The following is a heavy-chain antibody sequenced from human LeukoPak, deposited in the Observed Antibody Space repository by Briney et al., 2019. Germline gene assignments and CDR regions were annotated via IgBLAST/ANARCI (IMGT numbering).Heavy chain of an antibody. CDR3: ARGGLTGTTREGDAFDI. J-gene: IGHJ3*02. D-gene: IGHD1-7*01. CDR2: IIPIFGIA. V-gene: IGHV1-69*04. Sequence: ASVKVSCKASGYTFTSYYMHWVRQAPGQGLEWMGRIIPIFGIANYAQKFQGRVTITADKSTSTAYMELSSLRSEDTAVYYCARGGLTGTTREGDAFDIWGQGTMVTVSS. CDR1: GYTFTSYY.